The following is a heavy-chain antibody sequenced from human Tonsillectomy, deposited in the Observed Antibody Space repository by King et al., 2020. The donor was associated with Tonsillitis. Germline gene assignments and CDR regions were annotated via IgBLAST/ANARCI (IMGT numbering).Heavy chain of an antibody. V-gene: IGHV4-59*01. CDR3: ARDFGSGTYYNRPLYY. Sequence: VQLQESGPGLVKPSETLSLTCTVSGGSISNYYWSWIRQPPGKGLEWIGYISYSGRTNYNPSLRSRVTLSADTSKNHFSLKLSSVTAADTAVYYCARDFGSGTYYNRPLYYWGQGALVTVSS. CDR2: ISYSGRT. J-gene: IGHJ4*02. CDR1: GGSISNYY. D-gene: IGHD3-10*01.